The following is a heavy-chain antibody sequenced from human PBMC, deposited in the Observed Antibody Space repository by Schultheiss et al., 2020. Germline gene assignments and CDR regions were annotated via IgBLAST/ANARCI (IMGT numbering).Heavy chain of an antibody. J-gene: IGHJ4*02. CDR3: ARDRTVTTLGGLDY. Sequence: SETLSLTCTVSGGSISSYYWSWIRQPPGKGLEWIASMFRDGSRYYNASLRSRVTISLDTSKNQFSLTLNSMTAADTAVYYCARDRTVTTLGGLDYWGQGTLVTVSS. CDR1: GGSISSYY. D-gene: IGHD4-17*01. V-gene: IGHV4-4*08. CDR2: MFRDGSR.